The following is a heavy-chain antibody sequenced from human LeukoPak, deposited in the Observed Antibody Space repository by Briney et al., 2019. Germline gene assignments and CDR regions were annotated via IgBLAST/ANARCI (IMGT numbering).Heavy chain of an antibody. CDR1: GFTFSSYS. D-gene: IGHD3-22*01. CDR2: ISHSSSGT. Sequence: PGGSLRLSCAASGFTFSSYSMNWVRQAPGKGLEWVSAISHSSSGTYYVDSVKGRFTISRDNSKNTMYMQMNSLRAEDTAVYYCAKVINSGYYYYFDYWGQGTLVTVSS. V-gene: IGHV3-23*01. CDR3: AKVINSGYYYYFDY. J-gene: IGHJ4*02.